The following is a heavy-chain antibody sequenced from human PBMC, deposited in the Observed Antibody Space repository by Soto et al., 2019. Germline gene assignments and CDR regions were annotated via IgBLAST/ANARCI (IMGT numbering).Heavy chain of an antibody. J-gene: IGHJ6*02. CDR1: GGSISSYY. Sequence: SETLSLTCTVSGGSISSYYWSWIRQPPGKGLEWIGYIYYSGSTNYNPSLKSRVTISVDTSKNQFSLQLNAVTAADTAVYYCARGERYYYGMDVWGQGTTVTAP. CDR3: ARGERYYYGMDV. D-gene: IGHD3-16*02. V-gene: IGHV4-59*01. CDR2: IYYSGST.